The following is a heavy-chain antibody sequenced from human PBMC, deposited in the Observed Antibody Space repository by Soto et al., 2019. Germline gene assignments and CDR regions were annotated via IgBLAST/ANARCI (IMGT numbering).Heavy chain of an antibody. CDR1: GGSFSSTV. V-gene: IGHV1-69*01. CDR3: ARPRVGGTTGYFQH. D-gene: IGHD1-26*01. CDR2: IIPVYGTA. J-gene: IGHJ1*01. Sequence: QVQLVQSGAEVKKPGSSVKVSCKASGGSFSSTVINWVRQAPGQGLEWMGGIIPVYGTAKYAPKFQARVTITADEVTSRAYMELSSLRSEDTAFYYCARPRVGGTTGYFQHWGQGTLVSVSS.